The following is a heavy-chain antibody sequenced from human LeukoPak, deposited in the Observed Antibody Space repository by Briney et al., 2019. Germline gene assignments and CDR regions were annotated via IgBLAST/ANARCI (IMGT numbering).Heavy chain of an antibody. Sequence: TSVKVSCKASGFTFTSSAVQWVRQARGQRLEWIGWIVVGSSNTNYAQKLQERVTITRDMSTSTAYMELSSLRSEDTAVYYCAAAVRGYTSGWYYFDYWGQGTLVTVSS. V-gene: IGHV1-58*01. CDR3: AAAVRGYTSGWYYFDY. CDR1: GFTFTSSA. J-gene: IGHJ4*02. D-gene: IGHD6-19*01. CDR2: IVVGSSNT.